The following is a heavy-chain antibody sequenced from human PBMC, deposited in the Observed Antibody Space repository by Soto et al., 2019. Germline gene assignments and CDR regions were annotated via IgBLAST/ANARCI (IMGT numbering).Heavy chain of an antibody. Sequence: SETLSLTCTVSGGSISSGGYYWSWIRQHPGKGLEWIGYIYYSGSTYYNPSLKSRVTISVDTSKNQFSLKLSSVTAADTAVYYCARDGTNGDYNYWGQGTLVTVSS. CDR3: ARDGTNGDYNY. D-gene: IGHD4-17*01. CDR2: IYYSGST. V-gene: IGHV4-31*03. J-gene: IGHJ4*02. CDR1: GGSISSGGYY.